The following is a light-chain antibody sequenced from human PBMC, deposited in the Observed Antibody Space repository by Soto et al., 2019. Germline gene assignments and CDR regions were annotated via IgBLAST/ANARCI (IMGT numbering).Light chain of an antibody. CDR2: ATS. V-gene: IGKV1-17*03. Sequence: IQMTQSQSAMSASVGDRATITCRPSLGINNDLAWFQQKPGNVPKRLIYATSSLQGGVPSRFSGSGSGTEFTLTISSLQPEDFATYYCLQYNSYPLTFGGGTKVEI. CDR1: LGINND. J-gene: IGKJ4*01. CDR3: LQYNSYPLT.